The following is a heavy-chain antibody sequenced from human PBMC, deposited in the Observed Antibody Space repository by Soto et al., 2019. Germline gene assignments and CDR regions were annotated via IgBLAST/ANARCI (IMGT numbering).Heavy chain of an antibody. CDR3: ARRFGDVWGAFDF. D-gene: IGHD3-10*01. Sequence: QVQLVESGGGLVKPGGSLRLSCAASGFSVTDYYMSWIRQAPGKGLEWLSSMSNDVNPSTTYADSVRGRFTISRDDARNSLFLQMSSLRADDTAVYYCARRFGDVWGAFDFWGQGTVVTVSS. J-gene: IGHJ3*01. CDR2: MSNDVNPST. V-gene: IGHV3-11*05. CDR1: GFSVTDYY.